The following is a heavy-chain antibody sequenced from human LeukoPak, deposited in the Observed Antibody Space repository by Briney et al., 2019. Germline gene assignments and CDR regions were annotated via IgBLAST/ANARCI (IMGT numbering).Heavy chain of an antibody. CDR1: DYSISNGYY. J-gene: IGHJ4*02. Sequence: SETLSLTCAVSDYSISNGYYWGWIRQSPGKGLEGIGSIYYSGSTYYNPSLKSRVTISIDTSKNQFSLKLSSVTATDTAVYYCARESALGVERVGGYFDYWGQGALVTVFS. D-gene: IGHD1-1*01. CDR2: IYYSGST. CDR3: ARESALGVERVGGYFDY. V-gene: IGHV4-38-2*02.